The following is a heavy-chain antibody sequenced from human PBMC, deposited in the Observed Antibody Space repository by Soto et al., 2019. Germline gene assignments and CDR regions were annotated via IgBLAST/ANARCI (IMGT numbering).Heavy chain of an antibody. J-gene: IGHJ5*02. D-gene: IGHD3-10*01. CDR2: IYYDGST. CDR3: ASLQITLVRGVPYNWFDP. V-gene: IGHV4-39*01. CDR1: GGSISSRSYY. Sequence: PSETLSLTCTVSGGSISSRSYYWGWIRQPPGKGLEWIGSIYYDGSTYYNLSLKSRVTISVDTSKNQFHLKLNSVTAADTALYYCASLQITLVRGVPYNWFDPWGQGTLVTVSS.